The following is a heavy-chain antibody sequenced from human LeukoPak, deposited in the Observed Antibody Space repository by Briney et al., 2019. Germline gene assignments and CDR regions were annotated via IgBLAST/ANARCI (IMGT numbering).Heavy chain of an antibody. Sequence: SVKVSCKAAGGTFTSYAISWVRQAPGQGLEWLGRFIPILGIANYAQKFQGRVTITADKSTSTAYMELSSLRSEDTAVYYCARVGPREYYYDSSGYYSSSYYGMDVWGQGTTVTVSS. CDR3: ARVGPREYYYDSSGYYSSSYYGMDV. D-gene: IGHD3-22*01. CDR1: GGTFTSYA. J-gene: IGHJ6*02. CDR2: FIPILGIA. V-gene: IGHV1-69*04.